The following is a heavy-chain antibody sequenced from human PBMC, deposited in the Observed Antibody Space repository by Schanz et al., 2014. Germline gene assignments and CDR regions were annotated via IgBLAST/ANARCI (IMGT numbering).Heavy chain of an antibody. D-gene: IGHD3-10*01. J-gene: IGHJ6*02. CDR1: GYSFTPFP. Sequence: QVQLVQSWAEVKGPGASVKVSCKASGYSFTPFPIHWVPQAPGQRLEGMGWISAYNGNTNYAQKLQGRVTMTTDTSTGTAYMELRSLRSDDTAVYYCARAKRFGDMDVWGQGTTVTVSS. V-gene: IGHV1-3*01. CDR3: ARAKRFGDMDV. CDR2: ISAYNGNT.